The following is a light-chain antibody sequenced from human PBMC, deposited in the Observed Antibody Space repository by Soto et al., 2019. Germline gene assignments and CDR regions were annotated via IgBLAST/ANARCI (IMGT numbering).Light chain of an antibody. CDR1: QIISTW. V-gene: IGKV1-5*03. CDR2: KAS. CDR3: QQYKSFWT. Sequence: DSQMTQSPSTLSASVGYRFTITCRASQIISTWLAWYQQKSWRAPKLLIYKASTLKSGVPSRFSGSASATEFTLTISSLQPDDFATYYCQQYKSFWTFGQGTTGDIK. J-gene: IGKJ1*01.